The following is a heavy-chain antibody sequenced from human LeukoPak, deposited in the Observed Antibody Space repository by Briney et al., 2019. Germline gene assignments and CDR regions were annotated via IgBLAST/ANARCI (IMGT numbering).Heavy chain of an antibody. CDR3: ARPPVPGYSGYDCRFDY. CDR2: IIPIFGTA. D-gene: IGHD5-12*01. V-gene: IGHV1-69*13. CDR1: AYTFTGYY. J-gene: IGHJ4*02. Sequence: SVKVSCKASAYTFTGYYVHWVRQAPGQGLEWMGGIIPIFGTANYAQKFQGRVTITADESTSTAYMELSSLRSEDTAVYYCARPPVPGYSGYDCRFDYWGQGTLVTVSS.